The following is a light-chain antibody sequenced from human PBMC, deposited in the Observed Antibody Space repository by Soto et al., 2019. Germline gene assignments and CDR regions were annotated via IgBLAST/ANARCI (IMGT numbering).Light chain of an antibody. J-gene: IGLJ2*01. V-gene: IGLV2-14*01. CDR2: DVS. CDR1: SSDVGGYNY. CDR3: CSYTSSSTAV. Sequence: QSVLTQPASVSGSPGQWITISCTGTSSDVGGYNYVSWYQRHPGKAPKLMIYDVSNRPSGVSNRFSGSKSGSTASLTISGLQTEDEADYYCCSYTSSSTAVFGGGTQLTVL.